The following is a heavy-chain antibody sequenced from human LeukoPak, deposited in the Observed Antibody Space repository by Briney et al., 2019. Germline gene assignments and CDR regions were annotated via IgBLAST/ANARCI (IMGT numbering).Heavy chain of an antibody. CDR1: GFTFSSYA. CDR3: AELGITMIGGV. J-gene: IGHJ6*04. D-gene: IGHD3-10*02. V-gene: IGHV3-23*01. CDR2: ISGSRSYT. Sequence: GGSLRLSCAASGFTFSSYAMSWVRRAPGKGLEWVSAISGSRSYTYYADSVKGRFTISRDNSKNSLYLQMNSLRAEDTAVYYCAELGITMIGGVWGKGTTVTISS.